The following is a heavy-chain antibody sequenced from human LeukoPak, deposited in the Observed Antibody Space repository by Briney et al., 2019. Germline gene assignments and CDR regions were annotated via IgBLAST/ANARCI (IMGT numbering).Heavy chain of an antibody. CDR1: GFTFSSYS. V-gene: IGHV3-21*01. D-gene: IGHD3-10*01. J-gene: IGHJ3*02. CDR3: ARGRGGVTMVRDAFDI. Sequence: PGGSLRLSCAASGFTFSSYSMNWVRQAPGKGLEWVSSISSSSSYIYYADSVKGRFTISRDNAKNSLYLQMNSLRAEDTAVYYCARGRGGVTMVRDAFDIWGQGTMVTVSS. CDR2: ISSSSSYI.